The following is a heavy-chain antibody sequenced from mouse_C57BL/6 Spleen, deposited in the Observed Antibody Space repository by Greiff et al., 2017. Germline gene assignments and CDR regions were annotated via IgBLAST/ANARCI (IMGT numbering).Heavy chain of an antibody. CDR2: ISSGGDYI. Sequence: DVQLVESGEGLVKPGGSLKLSCAASGFTFSSYAMSWVRQTPEKRLEWVAYISSGGDYIYYADTVKGRFTISRDNARNTLYLQMSSLKSEDTAMYYCTRDYYGSRSFDYWGQGTTLTVSS. D-gene: IGHD1-1*01. CDR1: GFTFSSYA. J-gene: IGHJ2*01. CDR3: TRDYYGSRSFDY. V-gene: IGHV5-9-1*02.